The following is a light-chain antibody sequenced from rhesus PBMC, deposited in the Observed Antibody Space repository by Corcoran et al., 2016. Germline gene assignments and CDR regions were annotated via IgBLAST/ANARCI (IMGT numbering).Light chain of an antibody. J-gene: IGKJ4*01. V-gene: IGKV3-42*01. CDR3: QQDYSWPPT. CDR2: GAS. Sequence: IVMTQSPATLSLSPGERATLSCRASQSVSSSLAWYQQKPGQAPKLLIYGASSRATGIPDRFRGSGSGTEFTLTISSLEPEDVGVYYCQQDYSWPPTFGGGTKVELK. CDR1: QSVSSS.